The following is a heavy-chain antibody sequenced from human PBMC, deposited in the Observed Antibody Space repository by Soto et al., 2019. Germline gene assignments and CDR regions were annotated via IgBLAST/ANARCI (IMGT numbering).Heavy chain of an antibody. CDR1: GGSISSSHW. D-gene: IGHD1-26*01. V-gene: IGHV4-4*02. CDR3: ARGVWRGSYYFEY. Sequence: QVQLQESGPGLVKPSGTLSLTCAVSGGSISSSHWWNWVRQSPGKGLEWIGEIYHSGSTNYNPSLKSRVTISIDKSKTQFSLRQTSVTAADTAVYYCARGVWRGSYYFEYWGQVALVTVSS. CDR2: IYHSGST. J-gene: IGHJ4*02.